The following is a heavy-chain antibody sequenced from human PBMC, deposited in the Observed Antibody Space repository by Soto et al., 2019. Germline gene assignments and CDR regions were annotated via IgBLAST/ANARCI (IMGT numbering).Heavy chain of an antibody. V-gene: IGHV5-51*01. CDR1: GYSFTTYW. CDR2: IYPGDSDT. J-gene: IGHJ4*02. CDR3: ARQAVSGSYYEPSDY. D-gene: IGHD3-10*01. Sequence: GESLKISCKGSGYSFTTYWIGWVRQMPVKGLEWMGIIYPGDSDTRYRPSFQGQVTISADKSISTAYLQWNSLKASDTAMYYCARQAVSGSYYEPSDYWGQGTLVTVSS.